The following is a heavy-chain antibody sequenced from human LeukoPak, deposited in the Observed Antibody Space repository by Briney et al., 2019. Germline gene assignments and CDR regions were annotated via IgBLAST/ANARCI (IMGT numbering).Heavy chain of an antibody. D-gene: IGHD6-13*01. Sequence: PSETLSFTCTVSGVSISSSNSYWGWIRQPPGKGLEWIGSIYYSGNTYYNASLKSQVSISIDTSKNQFSLKLSSVTAADTAVYYCARVYYSNSYDYWYFDLWGRGTLVTVSS. J-gene: IGHJ2*01. CDR3: ARVYYSNSYDYWYFDL. V-gene: IGHV4-39*07. CDR2: IYYSGNT. CDR1: GVSISSSNSY.